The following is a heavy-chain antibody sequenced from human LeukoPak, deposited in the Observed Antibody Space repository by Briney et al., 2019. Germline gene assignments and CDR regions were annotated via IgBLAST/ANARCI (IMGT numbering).Heavy chain of an antibody. J-gene: IGHJ4*02. D-gene: IGHD6-13*01. CDR1: GGSISSSSYY. V-gene: IGHV4-39*07. CDR3: ARETLIADPPPFDY. CDR2: IYYSGST. Sequence: PSETLSLTCTVSGGSISSSSYYWGWIRQPPGEGLEWIGSIYYSGSTYYNPSLKSRVTISVDTSKNQFSLKLSSVTAADTAVYYCARETLIADPPPFDYWGQGTLVTVSS.